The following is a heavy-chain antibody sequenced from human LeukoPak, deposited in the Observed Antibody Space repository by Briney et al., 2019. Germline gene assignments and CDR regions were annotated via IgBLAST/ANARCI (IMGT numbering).Heavy chain of an antibody. CDR3: ARDLNWETY. D-gene: IGHD7-27*01. J-gene: IGHJ4*02. CDR1: GFNLSDYY. V-gene: IGHV3-11*04. Sequence: GGSLRLSCAGSGFNLSDYYMTWIRQAPGKGLEWISYVSTGATSIYYADSVKGRFTISRDNAKNSLYLQMNSLRAEDTAVYYCARDLNWETYWGQGTLVTVSS. CDR2: VSTGATSI.